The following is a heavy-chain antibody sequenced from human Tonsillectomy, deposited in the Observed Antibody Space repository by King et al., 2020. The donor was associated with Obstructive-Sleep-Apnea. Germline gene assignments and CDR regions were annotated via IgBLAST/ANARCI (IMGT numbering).Heavy chain of an antibody. Sequence: TLKESGPTLVKPTQTLTLTCTFSGFSLSTSGVGVGWIRQPPGKALEWLALIYWDDDKRYSPSQKSRLTITKDTSKNPVVLTMTNMDPVDTATYYCAHRRSPTYYYGMDVWGQGTTVTVSS. CDR1: GFSLSTSGVG. CDR3: AHRRSPTYYYGMDV. J-gene: IGHJ6*02. V-gene: IGHV2-5*02. CDR2: IYWDDDK.